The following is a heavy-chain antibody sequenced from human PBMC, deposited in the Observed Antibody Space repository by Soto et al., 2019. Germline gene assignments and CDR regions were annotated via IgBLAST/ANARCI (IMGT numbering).Heavy chain of an antibody. Sequence: QVQLVESGGGVVQPGRSLRLSCAASGFTFSSYGMHWVRQAPGKGLEWVAVISYDGSNKYYADSVKGRFTISRDNSKNTLYLQMNSLRAEDTAVYYCAKDDLVGATWGDAFDIWGQGTMVTVSS. CDR1: GFTFSSYG. CDR2: ISYDGSNK. J-gene: IGHJ3*02. V-gene: IGHV3-30*18. CDR3: AKDDLVGATWGDAFDI. D-gene: IGHD1-26*01.